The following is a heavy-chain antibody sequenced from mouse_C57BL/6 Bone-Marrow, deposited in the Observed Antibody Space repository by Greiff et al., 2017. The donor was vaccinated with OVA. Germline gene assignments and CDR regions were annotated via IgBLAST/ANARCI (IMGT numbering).Heavy chain of an antibody. V-gene: IGHV5-17*01. Sequence: DVMLVESGGGLVKPGGSLKLSCAASGFTFSDYGMHWVRQAPEKGLEWVAYISSGSSTIYYADTVKGRFTISRDNAKNTLFLQMTSLRSEDTAMYYCARRDYDERGAMDYWGQGTSVTVSS. CDR3: ARRDYDERGAMDY. D-gene: IGHD2-4*01. CDR1: GFTFSDYG. CDR2: ISSGSSTI. J-gene: IGHJ4*01.